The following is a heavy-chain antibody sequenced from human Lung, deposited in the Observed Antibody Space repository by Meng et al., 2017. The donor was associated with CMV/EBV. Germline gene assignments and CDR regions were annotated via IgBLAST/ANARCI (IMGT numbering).Heavy chain of an antibody. D-gene: IGHD4-17*01. CDR2: INSDGSST. CDR1: GFTFSSYW. CDR3: ARESVGWGYYGDYERYFDY. J-gene: IGHJ4*02. Sequence: GGSLRLSCAASGFTFSSYWMHWVRQAPGKGLVWVSRINSDGSSTSYADSVKGRFTISRDNTKNTLYLQMNSLRAEDTAVYYCARESVGWGYYGDYERYFDYXGQGXLVTVSS. V-gene: IGHV3-74*01.